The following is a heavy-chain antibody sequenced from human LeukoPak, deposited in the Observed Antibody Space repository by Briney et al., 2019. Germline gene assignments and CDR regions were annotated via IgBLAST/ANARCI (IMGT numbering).Heavy chain of an antibody. CDR1: GYTFTDYY. D-gene: IGHD1-1*01. CDR3: AREGPPETGSGGY. CDR2: INPNSGGT. Sequence: GASVKVSCKASGYTFTDYYMHWVRQAPGQGLEWMGWINPNSGGTHYPQKFQGWVTMTRDTSISTAYMELSRLRSDDTAVYYCAREGPPETGSGGYWGQGTLVTVSS. J-gene: IGHJ4*02. V-gene: IGHV1-2*04.